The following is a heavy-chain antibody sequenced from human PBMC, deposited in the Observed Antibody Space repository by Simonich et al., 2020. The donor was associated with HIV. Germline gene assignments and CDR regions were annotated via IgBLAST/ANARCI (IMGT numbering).Heavy chain of an antibody. CDR3: ARRHPTTVTTPYFDY. D-gene: IGHD4-17*01. CDR1: GGSFSGYY. J-gene: IGHJ4*02. V-gene: IGHV4-34*01. CDR2: NNHSGST. Sequence: QVQLQQWGAGLLKPSETLSLTCAVYGGSFSGYYWSWIRQPPGKGPEWIGKNNHSGSTNYNPSLKSRVTISVDTSKNQFSLKLSSVTAADTAVYYCARRHPTTVTTPYFDYWGQGTLVTVSS.